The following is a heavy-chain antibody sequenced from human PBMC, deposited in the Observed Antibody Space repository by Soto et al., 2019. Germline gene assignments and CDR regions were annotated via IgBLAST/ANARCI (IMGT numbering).Heavy chain of an antibody. CDR1: GFTVSSNY. CDR3: ARAVAGYIDY. V-gene: IGHV3-53*01. J-gene: IGHJ4*02. D-gene: IGHD6-19*01. CDR2: IFGGGTT. Sequence: GGSLRLSCAASGFTVSSNYMSWVRQAPGKGLEWVSVIFGGGTTYYADSVKGRFTISRDNSKNTLYLQMNSLRAEDTAVYYCARAVAGYIDYWGQGTLVTVSS.